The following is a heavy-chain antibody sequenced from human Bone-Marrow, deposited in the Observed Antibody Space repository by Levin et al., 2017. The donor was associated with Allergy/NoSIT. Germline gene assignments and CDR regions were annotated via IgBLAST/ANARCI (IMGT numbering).Heavy chain of an antibody. Sequence: SGGSLRLSCTVSGASTGSGAFYWGWIRQPPGRGLEWIASIYYAGATYYNPSLKTRVTISIDTSKNQFSLKLTSVTAADTAVYYCARRFTASSNWDFDYWGQGTLVTVSS. CDR1: GASTGSGAFY. D-gene: IGHD2-2*01. V-gene: IGHV4-39*01. CDR3: ARRFTASSNWDFDY. J-gene: IGHJ4*02. CDR2: IYYAGAT.